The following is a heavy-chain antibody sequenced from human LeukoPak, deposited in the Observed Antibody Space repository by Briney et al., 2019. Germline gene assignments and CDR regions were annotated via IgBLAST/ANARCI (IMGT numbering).Heavy chain of an antibody. Sequence: SETLSLTCAVSGASISSSIHYWGWVRQPPGKGLEWIGSVYYSGGTYYNPSLESRLTISVDTSKNQFSLKLSSVTAADTAVYYCARHASFYSNYKRWFDPWGQGTLVTVSS. D-gene: IGHD4-11*01. CDR1: GASISSSIHY. V-gene: IGHV4-39*01. CDR3: ARHASFYSNYKRWFDP. CDR2: VYYSGGT. J-gene: IGHJ5*02.